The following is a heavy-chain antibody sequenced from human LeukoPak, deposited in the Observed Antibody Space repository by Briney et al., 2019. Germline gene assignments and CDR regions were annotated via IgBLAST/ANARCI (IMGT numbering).Heavy chain of an antibody. Sequence: PSQTLSLTCTVSGGSISSGDYYRSWIRQPPGKGLEWIGYIYYSGSTYYNPSLKSRVTISVHTSKNQFSLKLSSVTAADTAVYYCARVAVDFWSGYYTDNYYYYYYMDVWGKGTTVTVSS. CDR3: ARVAVDFWSGYYTDNYYYYYYMDV. CDR1: GGSISSGDYY. D-gene: IGHD3-3*01. J-gene: IGHJ6*03. CDR2: IYYSGST. V-gene: IGHV4-30-4*08.